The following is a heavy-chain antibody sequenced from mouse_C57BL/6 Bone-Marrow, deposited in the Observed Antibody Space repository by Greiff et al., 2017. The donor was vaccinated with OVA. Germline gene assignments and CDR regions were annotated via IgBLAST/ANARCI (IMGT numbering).Heavy chain of an antibody. V-gene: IGHV5-6*01. CDR3: ARQFITTVVATFYYAMDY. D-gene: IGHD1-1*01. CDR1: GFTFSSYG. J-gene: IGHJ4*01. CDR2: ISSGGSYT. Sequence: EVQLVESGGDLVKPGGSLKLSCAASGFTFSSYGMSWVRQTPDKRLEWVATISSGGSYTYYPDSVKGRFTISRDNAKNTLYLQMSSLKSEDTAMYYCARQFITTVVATFYYAMDYWGQGTSVTVSS.